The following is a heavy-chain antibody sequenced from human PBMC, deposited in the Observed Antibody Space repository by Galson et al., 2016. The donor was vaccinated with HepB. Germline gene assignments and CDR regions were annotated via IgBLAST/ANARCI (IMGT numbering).Heavy chain of an antibody. Sequence: SLRLSCAASGFTPGFTFSHEAMHWVRQAPGKGLEWLAVISYDGSKQYYADSVKGRFTISRDNSKSTLFLQMNGVRVDDTALYYCAREAADDFDTSGYFDYWGQGTLVTVSS. CDR2: ISYDGSKQ. J-gene: IGHJ4*02. D-gene: IGHD6-25*01. CDR3: AREAADDFDTSGYFDY. CDR1: GFTPGFTFSHEA. V-gene: IGHV3-30*04.